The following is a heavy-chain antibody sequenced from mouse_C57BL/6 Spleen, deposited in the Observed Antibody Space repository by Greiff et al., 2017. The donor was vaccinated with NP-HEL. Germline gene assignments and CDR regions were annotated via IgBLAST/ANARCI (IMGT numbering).Heavy chain of an antibody. CDR3: ARDPITTVVEPYWYFDV. Sequence: QVQLQQPGTELVKPGASVKLSCKASGYTFTSYWMHWVKQRPGQGLEWIGNINPSNGGTNYNEKFKSKATLTVDKSSSTAYMQLSGLTSEDSAVYYCARDPITTVVEPYWYFDVWGTGTTVTVSS. V-gene: IGHV1-53*01. D-gene: IGHD1-1*01. CDR1: GYTFTSYW. J-gene: IGHJ1*03. CDR2: INPSNGGT.